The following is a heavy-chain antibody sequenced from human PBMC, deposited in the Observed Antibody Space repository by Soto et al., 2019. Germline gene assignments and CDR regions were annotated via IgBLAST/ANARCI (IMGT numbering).Heavy chain of an antibody. CDR1: GGTFSSYT. CDR3: AREAPNSGSWYEYFQH. V-gene: IGHV1-69*04. D-gene: IGHD6-13*01. Sequence: SVKVSCKASGGTFSSYTISWVRQAPGQGLEWMGRIIPILGIANYAQKFQGRVTITADKSTSTAYMELSSLRSEDTAVYYCAREAPNSGSWYEYFQHWGQGTLVTVSS. J-gene: IGHJ1*01. CDR2: IIPILGIA.